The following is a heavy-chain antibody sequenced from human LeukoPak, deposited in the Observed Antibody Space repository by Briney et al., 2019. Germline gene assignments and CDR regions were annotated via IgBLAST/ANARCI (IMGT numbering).Heavy chain of an antibody. CDR1: GFTFSSYE. CDR2: ISTSGNTR. CDR3: AHQEYHSSGS. J-gene: IGHJ5*02. Sequence: PGGSLRLSCAASGFTFSSYEMNWVRQAPGKGLEWVSYISTSGNTRYYADSVKGRFTISRDNAKNSLYLQMNSLRAEDTAVYYCAHQEYHSSGSWGQGTLVTVSS. V-gene: IGHV3-48*03. D-gene: IGHD3-22*01.